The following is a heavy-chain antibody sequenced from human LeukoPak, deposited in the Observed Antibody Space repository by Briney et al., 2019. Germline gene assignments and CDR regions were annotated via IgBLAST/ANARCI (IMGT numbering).Heavy chain of an antibody. CDR3: AKDSRGYSSGLYDY. J-gene: IGHJ4*02. CDR2: IYSGGST. Sequence: TGGSLRLSCAASGFTVSSNYMSWVRQAPGKGLEWVSVIYSGGSTYYADSVKGRFTISRDNSKNTLYLQMYSLTAEDTAVYYCAKDSRGYSSGLYDYWGQGTLVTVSS. V-gene: IGHV3-53*01. CDR1: GFTVSSNY. D-gene: IGHD5-18*01.